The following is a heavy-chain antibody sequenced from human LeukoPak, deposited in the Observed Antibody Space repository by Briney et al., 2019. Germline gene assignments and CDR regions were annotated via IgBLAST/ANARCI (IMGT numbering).Heavy chain of an antibody. J-gene: IGHJ4*02. CDR2: IYYSGST. Sequence: PSETLSLTCTVSGDSINSFYWSWIRQPPGKGLEWVGYIYYSGSTNYNPSLKSRVTISVDTSKNQFSLKLSSLTAADTAVYYCARGGWSLDYWGQGTLVTVSS. V-gene: IGHV4-59*01. D-gene: IGHD2-15*01. CDR3: ARGGWSLDY. CDR1: GDSINSFY.